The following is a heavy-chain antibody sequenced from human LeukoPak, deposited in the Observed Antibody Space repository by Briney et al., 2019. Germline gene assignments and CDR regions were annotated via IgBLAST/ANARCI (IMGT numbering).Heavy chain of an antibody. Sequence: GGSLRLSCAASGFTFDDYAMHWVRQAPGKGLEWVSLISWDGGSTYYAGSVKGRFTISRDSSKNSLYLQMNSLRPEDTALYYCAKDVRGSTSWYGLDYWGQGTLVTVSS. J-gene: IGHJ4*02. V-gene: IGHV3-43D*03. CDR1: GFTFDDYA. D-gene: IGHD6-13*01. CDR2: ISWDGGST. CDR3: AKDVRGSTSWYGLDY.